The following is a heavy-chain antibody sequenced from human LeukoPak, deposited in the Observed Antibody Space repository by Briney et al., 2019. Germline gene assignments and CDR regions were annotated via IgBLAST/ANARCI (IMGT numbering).Heavy chain of an antibody. CDR2: IWFDGSEQ. Sequence: GRSLRLSCAASGFTFSIYAIHWVRQAPGKGLEWVAVIWFDGSEQYYADSVKGRFIISRDNSKSTSNLQLNSLRAEDTAVYYCAREGDSRWGELSPWGQGTLVTVSS. J-gene: IGHJ1*01. V-gene: IGHV3-33*01. CDR1: GFTFSIYA. CDR3: AREGDSRWGELSP. D-gene: IGHD3-16*02.